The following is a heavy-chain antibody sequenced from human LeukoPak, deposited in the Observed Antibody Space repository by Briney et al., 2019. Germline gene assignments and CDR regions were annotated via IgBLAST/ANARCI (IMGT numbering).Heavy chain of an antibody. CDR1: GYTFSSSW. V-gene: IGHV3-7*01. CDR2: INQNGGEK. Sequence: GGSLRLSCAASGYTFSSSWMSWVRQAPGKGLEWVANINQNGGEKYYVDSVKGRFTISRDNGKNSLYLQMNSLRAEDTAVYYCARYRHLGYWGQGTLVTVSS. J-gene: IGHJ4*02. CDR3: ARYRHLGY.